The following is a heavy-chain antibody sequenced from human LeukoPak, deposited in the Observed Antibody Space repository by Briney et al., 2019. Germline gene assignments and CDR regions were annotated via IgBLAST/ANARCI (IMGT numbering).Heavy chain of an antibody. CDR2: ISSSGTYT. D-gene: IGHD3-22*01. V-gene: IGHV3-21*01. CDR3: ARGGNYSDSSGYYCVNY. J-gene: IGHJ4*02. CDR1: GFTFSDYS. Sequence: GGSLRLSCAASGFTFSDYSINWVRQAPETGLEWVSSISSSGTYTYYADSVKGRFTISRDNSKNTLYLQMNSLRAEDTAVYFCARGGNYSDSSGYYCVNYWGQGTLVTVSS.